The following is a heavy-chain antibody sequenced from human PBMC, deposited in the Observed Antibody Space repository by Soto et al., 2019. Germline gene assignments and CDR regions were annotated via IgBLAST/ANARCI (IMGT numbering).Heavy chain of an antibody. V-gene: IGHV4-39*01. CDR3: ARHRGYSYGYLDY. CDR2: IYYSGSA. CDR1: GGSISSSAYY. J-gene: IGHJ4*02. Sequence: KTSETLSLTCSVSGGSISSSAYYWGWIRQPPGKGLEWIGSIYYSGSAYYNPSLKSRVTISVDTSKNQFSLKLSSVNAADTAVYYCARHRGYSYGYLDYWGQGALVTVSS. D-gene: IGHD5-18*01.